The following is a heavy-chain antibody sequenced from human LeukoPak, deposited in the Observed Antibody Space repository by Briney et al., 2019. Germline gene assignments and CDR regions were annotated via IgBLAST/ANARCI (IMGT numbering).Heavy chain of an antibody. D-gene: IGHD6-19*01. J-gene: IGHJ5*02. CDR2: IDISGNT. V-gene: IGHV3-13*01. CDR1: GFTLSTYD. Sequence: GGSLRLSCAASGFTLSTYDMHWVRQPTGKGLEWVSGIDISGNTYYPDSVKGRFTMSRESAKNSLYLQMNNLRAGDTAVYYCARAVAGTHWFDPWGQGTLVTVSS. CDR3: ARAVAGTHWFDP.